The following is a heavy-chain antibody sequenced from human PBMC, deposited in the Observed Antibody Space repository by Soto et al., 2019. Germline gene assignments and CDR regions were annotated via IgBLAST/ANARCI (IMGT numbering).Heavy chain of an antibody. D-gene: IGHD2-2*01. CDR3: ATVSPNCSSTSCYFAIDY. CDR2: FDPEDGET. CDR1: GYTLTELS. J-gene: IGHJ4*02. V-gene: IGHV1-24*01. Sequence: ASVKVSCKVSGYTLTELSMHWVRQAPGKGLEWMGGFDPEDGETIYAQKFQGRVTMTEDTSTDTAYMELSSLRSEDTAVYYCATVSPNCSSTSCYFAIDYWGQGTLVTVS.